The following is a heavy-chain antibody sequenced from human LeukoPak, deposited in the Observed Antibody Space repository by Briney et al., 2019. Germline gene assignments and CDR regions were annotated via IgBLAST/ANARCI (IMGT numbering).Heavy chain of an antibody. CDR1: GFTFDDYA. D-gene: IGHD6-13*01. V-gene: IGHV3-9*01. J-gene: IGHJ4*02. Sequence: GGSLRLSCAASGFTFDDYAMHWVRQAPGKGLEWVSGISWNSGSIGYADSVKGRFTISRDNAKNSLYLQMNSLRAGDTALYYCAKDIGYSPEFFDYWGQGTLVTVSS. CDR3: AKDIGYSPEFFDY. CDR2: ISWNSGSI.